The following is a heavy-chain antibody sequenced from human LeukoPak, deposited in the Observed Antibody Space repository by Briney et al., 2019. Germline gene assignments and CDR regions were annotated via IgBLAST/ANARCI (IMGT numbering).Heavy chain of an antibody. Sequence: GGSLRLSCAASGFTFDDYAMHWVRQAPGKGLEWVSGISWNSGSIGYADSVKGRFTISRDNAKNSLYLQMNSLRAEDMALYYCAKDHTAMVIGPAAFDIWGQGTMVTVSS. V-gene: IGHV3-9*03. CDR3: AKDHTAMVIGPAAFDI. D-gene: IGHD5-18*01. CDR1: GFTFDDYA. J-gene: IGHJ3*02. CDR2: ISWNSGSI.